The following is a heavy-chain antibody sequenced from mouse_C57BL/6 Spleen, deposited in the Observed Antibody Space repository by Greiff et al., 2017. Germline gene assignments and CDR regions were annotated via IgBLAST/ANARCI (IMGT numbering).Heavy chain of an antibody. D-gene: IGHD2-3*01. J-gene: IGHJ1*03. Sequence: DVQLQESGGGLVQPGGSLKLSCAASGFTFSDYYMYWVRQTPEKRLEWVAYISNGGGSTYYPDTVKGRFTISRDNAKNTLYLQMSRLKSEDTAMYYCASMVTEYFDGWGTGTTVTVSS. CDR3: ASMVTEYFDG. V-gene: IGHV5-12*01. CDR2: ISNGGGST. CDR1: GFTFSDYY.